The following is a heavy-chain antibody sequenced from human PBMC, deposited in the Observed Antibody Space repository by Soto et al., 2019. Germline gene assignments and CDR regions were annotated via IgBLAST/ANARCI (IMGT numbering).Heavy chain of an antibody. CDR3: ARGGEYSSSWYGTFFDY. J-gene: IGHJ4*02. D-gene: IGHD6-13*01. CDR1: GGSFSGYY. V-gene: IGHV4-34*01. CDR2: INHSGST. Sequence: SETLSLTCAVYGGSFSGYYWSWIRQPPGKGLEWIGEINHSGSTNYNPSLKSRVTISVDTSKNQFSLKLSSVTAADTAVYYCARGGEYSSSWYGTFFDYWGQGTLVTVSS.